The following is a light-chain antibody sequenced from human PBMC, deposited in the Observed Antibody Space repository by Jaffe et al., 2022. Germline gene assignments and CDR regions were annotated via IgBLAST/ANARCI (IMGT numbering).Light chain of an antibody. CDR1: KLGDKY. Sequence: SYELTQPPSVSVSPGQTASITCSGDKLGDKYACWYQQKPGQSPVLVIYQDSKRPSGIPERFSGSNSGNTATLTISGTQAMDEADYYCQAWDSSKGGVFGGGTKLTVL. CDR2: QDS. J-gene: IGLJ2*01. V-gene: IGLV3-1*01. CDR3: QAWDSSKGGV.